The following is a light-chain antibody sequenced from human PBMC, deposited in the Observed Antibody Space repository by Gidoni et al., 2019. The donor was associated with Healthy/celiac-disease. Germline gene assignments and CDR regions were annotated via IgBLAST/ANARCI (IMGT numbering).Light chain of an antibody. CDR2: DAS. J-gene: IGKJ2*02. Sequence: EIVFTQSPATLSLSPGERATLSCRARQSVSSYLAWYQQKPRQAPRLLIYDASNRATGIPARFSGSGSGTDFTLTISSLGPEDFAVYYCQQRSNWPPLWTFGQGTKLEIK. V-gene: IGKV3-11*01. CDR3: QQRSNWPPLWT. CDR1: QSVSSY.